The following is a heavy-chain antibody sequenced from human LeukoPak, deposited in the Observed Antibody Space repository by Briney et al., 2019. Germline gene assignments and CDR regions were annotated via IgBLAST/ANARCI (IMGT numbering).Heavy chain of an antibody. Sequence: GGSLRLSCAASGFTFSNYWMHWVRQAPGKGLVWVSRINSDGINTSYADSVKGRFTISRDNAKNSLYLQMNSLRAEDTAVYYCARDKRDTAMVPFDYWGQGTLVTVSS. CDR2: INSDGINT. CDR3: ARDKRDTAMVPFDY. D-gene: IGHD5-18*01. J-gene: IGHJ4*02. V-gene: IGHV3-74*01. CDR1: GFTFSNYW.